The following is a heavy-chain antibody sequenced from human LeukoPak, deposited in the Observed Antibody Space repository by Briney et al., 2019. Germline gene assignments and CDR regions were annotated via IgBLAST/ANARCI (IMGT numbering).Heavy chain of an antibody. J-gene: IGHJ4*02. CDR3: AKGPLRGTAAAIDY. CDR2: ISYDGSNK. CDR1: GFTFSSYG. D-gene: IGHD2-2*01. V-gene: IGHV3-30*18. Sequence: GRSLRLSCAASGFTFSSYGMHWVRQAPGKGLEWVAVISYDGSNKHYPDSVKGRFTISRDISTDTLWLQMDSLRTEDTAVYYCAKGPLRGTAAAIDYWGQGTLVTVSS.